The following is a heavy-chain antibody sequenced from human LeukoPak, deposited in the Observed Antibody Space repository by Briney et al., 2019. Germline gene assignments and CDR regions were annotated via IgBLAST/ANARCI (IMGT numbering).Heavy chain of an antibody. J-gene: IGHJ3*02. CDR1: GFTFDDYA. CDR2: ISWNSGSI. V-gene: IGHV3-9*01. D-gene: IGHD6-13*01. CDR3: AKDIRFSWYGGAFDI. Sequence: GGSLRLSCAASGFTFDDYAMHWVRQAPGKGLEWVSGISWNSGSIGYADSVKGRFTISRDNAKNSLYLQMNSLRAEDTALYYCAKDIRFSWYGGAFDIWGQGTMVTVSS.